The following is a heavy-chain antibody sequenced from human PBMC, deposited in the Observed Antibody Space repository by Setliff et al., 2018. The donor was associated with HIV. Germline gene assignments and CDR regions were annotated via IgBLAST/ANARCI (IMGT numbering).Heavy chain of an antibody. Sequence: ASVKVSCKASGYTFSDYYMHWVRQAPGQGLEWMGWINPNSGGTNYAQKFQGRVNMTRDTSISTAYMELSRLRSDDTAVYYCAREFGAGIRQIVAGEFYYMDVWGKGTTVTVSS. CDR1: GYTFSDYY. D-gene: IGHD5-12*01. CDR3: AREFGAGIRQIVAGEFYYMDV. CDR2: INPNSGGT. J-gene: IGHJ6*03. V-gene: IGHV1-2*02.